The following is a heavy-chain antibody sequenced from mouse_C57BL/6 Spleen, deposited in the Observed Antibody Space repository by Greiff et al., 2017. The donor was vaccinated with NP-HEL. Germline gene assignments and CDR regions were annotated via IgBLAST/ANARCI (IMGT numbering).Heavy chain of an antibody. CDR3: ARSNYGSSYGGYFDV. Sequence: VQLQQSGAELVMPGASVKLSCKASGYTFTSYWMHWVKQRPGQGLEWIGEIDPSDSYTNYNQKFKGKSTLTVDKSSSTAYMQLSSLTSEDSAVYYCARSNYGSSYGGYFDVWGTGTTVTVSS. J-gene: IGHJ1*03. V-gene: IGHV1-69*01. CDR2: IDPSDSYT. CDR1: GYTFTSYW. D-gene: IGHD1-1*01.